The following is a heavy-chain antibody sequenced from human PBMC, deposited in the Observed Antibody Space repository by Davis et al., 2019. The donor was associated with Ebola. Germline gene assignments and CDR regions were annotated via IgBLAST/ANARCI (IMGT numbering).Heavy chain of an antibody. CDR2: IYYSGST. CDR3: ARAYGSGSYYDYYYYGMDV. D-gene: IGHD3-10*01. Sequence: MPSETLSLTCTVSGGSVSSGSYYWGWIRQPPGKGLEWIGYIYYSGSTYYNPSLKRRVTISVDTSKNQFSLKLSSVTAADTAVYYCARAYGSGSYYDYYYYGMDVWGQGTTVTVSS. V-gene: IGHV4-61*01. J-gene: IGHJ6*02. CDR1: GGSVSSGSYY.